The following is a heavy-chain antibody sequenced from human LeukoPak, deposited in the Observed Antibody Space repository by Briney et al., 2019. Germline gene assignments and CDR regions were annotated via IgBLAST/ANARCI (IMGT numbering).Heavy chain of an antibody. Sequence: PGGSLRLSCAASGFTFANFAMSWVRQAPGKGLEWFSSISSSSSYIYYSDSVKGRFTISRDNAKNSLYLQMNSLRAEDTAVYYCARDRAVNDAFDIWGQGTMVTVSS. D-gene: IGHD3-16*02. V-gene: IGHV3-21*01. J-gene: IGHJ3*02. CDR2: ISSSSSYI. CDR1: GFTFANFA. CDR3: ARDRAVNDAFDI.